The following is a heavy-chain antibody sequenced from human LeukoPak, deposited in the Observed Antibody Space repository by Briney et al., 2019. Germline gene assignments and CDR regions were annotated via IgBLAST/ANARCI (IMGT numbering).Heavy chain of an antibody. V-gene: IGHV3-30-3*01. Sequence: GGSLRLSCAASGFIFSNHTMYWVRQAPGKGLECVAVISYDGGNKYYAESVKGRFTISGDKSKNTLYLQMNSLRAEDTAVYYCARDMFYGSGSYPLGYWGQGTLVTVSS. CDR1: GFIFSNHT. D-gene: IGHD3-10*01. CDR2: ISYDGGNK. CDR3: ARDMFYGSGSYPLGY. J-gene: IGHJ4*02.